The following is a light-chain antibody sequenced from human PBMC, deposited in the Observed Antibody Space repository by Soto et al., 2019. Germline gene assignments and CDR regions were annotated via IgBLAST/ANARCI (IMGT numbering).Light chain of an antibody. Sequence: QSVLTQPRSVSGTPGQSVAISCTGTSSDVGGYNYVSWYQQHPGKAPKVMIYDVSERPSGVPDRFSGSKSGNTASLIISGLQAEDEADYYCCSFAGSYTFAFGGGTKLTVL. CDR1: SSDVGGYNY. V-gene: IGLV2-11*01. CDR3: CSFAGSYTFA. J-gene: IGLJ3*02. CDR2: DVS.